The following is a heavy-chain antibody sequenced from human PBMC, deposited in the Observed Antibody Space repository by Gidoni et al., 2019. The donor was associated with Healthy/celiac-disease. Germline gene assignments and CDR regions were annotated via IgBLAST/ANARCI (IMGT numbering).Heavy chain of an antibody. V-gene: IGHV4-31*03. CDR3: AREPSASGWYDY. Sequence: HGQRQESGQGLVHPSHTLSLPCTCPGRPIRSGGYYWRWIRQHPGEGLGWIGCIYYSGSTYYNPSLRSRVTISEATSKNQFSLRLGAVAAAEAAVYCCAREPSASGWYDYWGQGTLVTVSS. D-gene: IGHD6-19*01. J-gene: IGHJ4*02. CDR1: GRPIRSGGYY. CDR2: IYYSGST.